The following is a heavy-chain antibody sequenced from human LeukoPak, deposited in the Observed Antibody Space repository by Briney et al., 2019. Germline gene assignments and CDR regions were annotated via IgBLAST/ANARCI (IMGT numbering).Heavy chain of an antibody. J-gene: IGHJ4*02. Sequence: PSQALPLTCAVSGGSISNGGYYWSWIREHPEKGLEWIGYISYWGSTHYNPSLKSRVTISVDTSKNQFSLKLSSVTAADTAVYYCARGPEIVVVPAAKLDYFDYWGQGALVTVSS. CDR2: ISYWGST. CDR3: ARGPEIVVVPAAKLDYFDY. CDR1: GGSISNGGYY. V-gene: IGHV4-31*11. D-gene: IGHD2-2*01.